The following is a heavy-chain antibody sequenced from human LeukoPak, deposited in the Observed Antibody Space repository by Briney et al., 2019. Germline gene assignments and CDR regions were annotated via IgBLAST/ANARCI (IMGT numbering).Heavy chain of an antibody. CDR1: GFIFSDYY. Sequence: GGSLRLPCAASGFIFSDYYMSWIRQAPGKGLEWLSYMSIDGSSRYYADSVKGRFTISRDNAKNSLYLQMNSLRAEDTAVYYCARESEHFDYVWGSYRAQYYFDYWGQGTLVTVSS. J-gene: IGHJ4*02. V-gene: IGHV3-11*04. CDR2: MSIDGSSR. D-gene: IGHD3-16*02. CDR3: ARESEHFDYVWGSYRAQYYFDY.